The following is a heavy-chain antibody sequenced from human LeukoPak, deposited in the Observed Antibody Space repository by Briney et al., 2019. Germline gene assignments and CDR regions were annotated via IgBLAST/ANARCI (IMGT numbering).Heavy chain of an antibody. CDR3: ARQESAGFDP. CDR2: INHSGST. Sequence: SGTLSLTCAVYGGSFSGYYWSWIRQPPGKGLEWIGEINHSGSTNYNPSLKSRVTISVDTSKNQFSLKLSSVTAADTAVYYCARQESAGFDPWGQGTLVTVSS. CDR1: GGSFSGYY. V-gene: IGHV4-34*01. J-gene: IGHJ5*02.